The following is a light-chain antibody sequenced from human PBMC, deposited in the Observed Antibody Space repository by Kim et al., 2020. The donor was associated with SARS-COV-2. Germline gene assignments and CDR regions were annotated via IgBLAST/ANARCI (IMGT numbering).Light chain of an antibody. CDR1: SSDVGGYNY. Sequence: QSALTQPASVSGSPGQSITISCTGTSSDVGGYNYVSWYQQYPGKAPKLMIYDVSKRPSGVSNRFSGSKSGNTASLTISGLQAEDEADYYCCSYAGSYTFVVFGGGTQLTVL. CDR3: CSYAGSYTFVV. V-gene: IGLV2-14*03. J-gene: IGLJ2*01. CDR2: DVS.